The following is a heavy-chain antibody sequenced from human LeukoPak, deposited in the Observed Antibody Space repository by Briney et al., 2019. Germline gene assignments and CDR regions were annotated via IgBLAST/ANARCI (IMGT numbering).Heavy chain of an antibody. J-gene: IGHJ5*02. CDR2: IYYSGST. V-gene: IGHV4-59*08. CDR1: GGSISSYY. CDR3: ARHSSSWYWFDP. D-gene: IGHD6-13*01. Sequence: PSETLSLTCTVSGGSISSYYWSWIRQPPGQGLERIGYIYYSGSTNYNPSLKSRVTISVDTSKNQFSLKLSSVTAADTAVYYCARHSSSWYWFDPWGQGTLVTVSS.